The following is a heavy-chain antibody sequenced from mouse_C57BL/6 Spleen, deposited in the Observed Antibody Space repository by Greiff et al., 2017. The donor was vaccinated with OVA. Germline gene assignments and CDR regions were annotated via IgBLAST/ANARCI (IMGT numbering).Heavy chain of an antibody. CDR1: GYSFTGYY. CDR3: ARTGGGYYFDY. J-gene: IGHJ2*01. Sequence: VQLKESGPELVKPGASVKISCKASGYSFTGYYMNWVKQSPEKSLEWIGEINPSTGGTTYNQKSKAKATLTVDKSSSTAYMQLKSLTSEDSAVYYCARTGGGYYFDYWGQGTTLTVSS. CDR2: INPSTGGT. D-gene: IGHD3-2*02. V-gene: IGHV1-42*01.